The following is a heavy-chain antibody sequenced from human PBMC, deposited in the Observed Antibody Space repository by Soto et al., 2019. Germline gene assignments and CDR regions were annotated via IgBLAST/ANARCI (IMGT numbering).Heavy chain of an antibody. V-gene: IGHV1-3*01. CDR2: INAGNGNT. J-gene: IGHJ1*01. D-gene: IGHD4-17*01. CDR3: ATYGDYLFDFQH. CDR1: GYTFTSYA. Sequence: ASVKVSCKASGYTFTSYAMHWVRQAPGQRLEWMGWINAGNGNTKYSQKFQGRVTITRDTSASTAYMELSSLRSEDTAVYYCATYGDYLFDFQHWGQGTLVTVSS.